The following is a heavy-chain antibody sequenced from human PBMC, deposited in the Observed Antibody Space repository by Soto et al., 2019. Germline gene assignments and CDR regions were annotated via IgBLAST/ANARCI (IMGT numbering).Heavy chain of an antibody. CDR1: GGIFSNFA. CDR3: AKDGGGYP. J-gene: IGHJ5*02. V-gene: IGHV1-69*18. Sequence: HAQLVQSGAELRKPGSSVNVSCKASGGIFSNFAFSWVRQAPGQGLEWMGTIVPVYGAVYYAHQFQGRVTITADESTTTTYMEMSGLGSKDTAVYYCAKDGGGYPWGQGTLVTVSS. D-gene: IGHD2-15*01. CDR2: IVPVYGAV.